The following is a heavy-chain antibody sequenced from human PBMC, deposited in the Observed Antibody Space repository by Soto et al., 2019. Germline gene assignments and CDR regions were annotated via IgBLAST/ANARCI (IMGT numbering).Heavy chain of an antibody. Sequence: QLQLQESGSGLGKPSQTLSLTCTVSGASMSSGVYSWSWIRQPPGKGLEWIGYMYDTGSTYYNPSLKPRVTISVDMSKNHFSLNLASVTAADTAVYYCARDRGSGSYYPTWGQGILVTVSS. J-gene: IGHJ5*02. CDR1: GASMSSGVYS. D-gene: IGHD3-10*01. CDR3: ARDRGSGSYYPT. V-gene: IGHV4-30-2*01. CDR2: MYDTGST.